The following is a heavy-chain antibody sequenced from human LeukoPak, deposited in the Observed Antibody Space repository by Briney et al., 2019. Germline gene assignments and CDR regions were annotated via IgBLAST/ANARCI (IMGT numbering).Heavy chain of an antibody. CDR1: GGTFSSYA. D-gene: IGHD4-17*01. V-gene: IGHV1-2*02. Sequence: GASVKVSCKASGGTFSSYAISWVRQAPGQGLEWMGWINPNSGGTNYAQKFQGRVTMTRDTSISTAYMELSRLRSDDTAVYYCARSWVTTQNMDVWGKGTTVTVSS. CDR3: ARSWVTTQNMDV. J-gene: IGHJ6*03. CDR2: INPNSGGT.